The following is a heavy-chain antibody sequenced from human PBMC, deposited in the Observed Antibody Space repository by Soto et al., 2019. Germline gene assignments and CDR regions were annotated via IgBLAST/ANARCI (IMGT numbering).Heavy chain of an antibody. CDR1: GGSFSGYY. CDR2: INHSGST. CDR3: ARYSDYYSCDY. Sequence: QVQLQQWGAGLLKPSETLSLTCAVYGGSFSGYYWSWIRQPPGKGLEWIGEINHSGSTNYNPSLKSRVTISVDTSKNQFSLKLSSVTAADTDVYYCARYSDYYSCDYWGQGTLVTVSS. D-gene: IGHD4-17*01. J-gene: IGHJ4*02. V-gene: IGHV4-34*01.